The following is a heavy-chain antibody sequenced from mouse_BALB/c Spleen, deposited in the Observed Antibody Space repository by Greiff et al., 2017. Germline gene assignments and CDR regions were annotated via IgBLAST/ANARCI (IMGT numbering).Heavy chain of an antibody. CDR1: GFSLNSYG. Sequence: VMLVESGPGLVAPSQSLSITCTVSGFSLNSYGVHWVRQSPGKGLEWLGVIWSGGSTDYNAAFISRLSISKDNSKSQVFFKMNSLQANDTAIYYCARRKDAMDYWGQGTSVTVSS. V-gene: IGHV2-2*02. CDR3: ARRKDAMDY. J-gene: IGHJ4*01. CDR2: IWSGGST.